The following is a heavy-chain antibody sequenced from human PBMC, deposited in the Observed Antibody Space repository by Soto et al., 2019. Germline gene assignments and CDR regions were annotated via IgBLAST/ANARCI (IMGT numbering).Heavy chain of an antibody. V-gene: IGHV3-66*01. Sequence: GGSLRLSCAASGFTVSSNYMSWVRQAPGKGLEWVSVIYSGGSTYYADSVKGRFTISRDNSKNTLYLQMNSLRAEDTAVYYCAREVGLEWAEYYYYHYMDVWGKGTTVTVSS. CDR1: GFTVSSNY. CDR2: IYSGGST. J-gene: IGHJ6*03. D-gene: IGHD1-1*01. CDR3: AREVGLEWAEYYYYHYMDV.